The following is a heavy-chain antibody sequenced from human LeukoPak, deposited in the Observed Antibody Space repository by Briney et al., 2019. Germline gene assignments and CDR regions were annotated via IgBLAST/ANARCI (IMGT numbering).Heavy chain of an antibody. CDR3: AKGAYDYIEIGYFDS. V-gene: IGHV3-23*01. D-gene: IGHD5-12*01. CDR1: GFTSTNYA. CDR2: LIGSSGST. Sequence: PGGSLRLSCAASGFTSTNYAMNWVCQAPGKGLEWVSVLIGSSGSTDYADSVKGRFTISRDTSKNTLFLQMNSLRAEDTAIYYCAKGAYDYIEIGYFDSWGQGTLVTVSS. J-gene: IGHJ4*02.